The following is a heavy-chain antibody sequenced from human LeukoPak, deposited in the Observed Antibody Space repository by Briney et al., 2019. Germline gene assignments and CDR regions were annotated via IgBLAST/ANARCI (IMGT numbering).Heavy chain of an antibody. CDR1: GFTFSSYA. CDR3: ARDRVVRTFDY. Sequence: GGSLRLSCAASGFTFSSYAMHWVRQAPGKGLEWVAVIWYDGSNKYYADSVKGRFTISRDNSKNTLYLQMNSLRAEDTAVYYCARDRVVRTFDYWGQGTLVTVSS. J-gene: IGHJ4*02. D-gene: IGHD3-10*01. CDR2: IWYDGSNK. V-gene: IGHV3-33*08.